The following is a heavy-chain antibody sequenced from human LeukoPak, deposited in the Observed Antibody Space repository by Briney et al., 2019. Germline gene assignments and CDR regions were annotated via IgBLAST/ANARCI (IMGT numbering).Heavy chain of an antibody. J-gene: IGHJ4*02. CDR2: VVPMFGIR. Sequence: SVKVSCKTSGGTFNNYAISWVRQAPGQGLEWMGRVVPMFGIRNYPQTFRGRVNITADKATNTVYMELRSLRAKDTAIYYCATEPSRSYSFDHLDFWGLGTPVTVSS. CDR1: GGTFNNYA. D-gene: IGHD5-12*01. CDR3: ATEPSRSYSFDHLDF. V-gene: IGHV1-69*04.